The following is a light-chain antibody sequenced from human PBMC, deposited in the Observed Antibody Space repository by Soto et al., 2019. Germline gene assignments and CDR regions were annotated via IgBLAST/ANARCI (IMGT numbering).Light chain of an antibody. CDR2: SNN. V-gene: IGLV1-44*01. CDR3: AAWDDSLDGYV. Sequence: QPVLTQPPSASGSPGQGVTISCSGSHSNIGGNAVNWYQQLPGTAPTLLIYSNNERPSGVPDRFSGSKSGTSASLAISGLQSEDAADYYCAAWDDSLDGYVFGTGTKVTVL. J-gene: IGLJ1*01. CDR1: HSNIGGNA.